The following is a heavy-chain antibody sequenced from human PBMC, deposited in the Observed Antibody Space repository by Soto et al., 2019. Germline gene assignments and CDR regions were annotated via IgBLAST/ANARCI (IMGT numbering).Heavy chain of an antibody. CDR2: IYYSGST. V-gene: IGHV4-59*08. D-gene: IGHD3-3*01. Sequence: QVPLQESGPGLVKPSETLSLTCTVSGGSISSYYWSWIRQPPGKGLEWIGYIYYSGSTNYNPSLKSRVTISVDTSKNQFSLKLSSVTAADTAVYYCATRAADYDFWSGYYSYYYYMDVWGKGTTVTVSS. CDR3: ATRAADYDFWSGYYSYYYYMDV. CDR1: GGSISSYY. J-gene: IGHJ6*03.